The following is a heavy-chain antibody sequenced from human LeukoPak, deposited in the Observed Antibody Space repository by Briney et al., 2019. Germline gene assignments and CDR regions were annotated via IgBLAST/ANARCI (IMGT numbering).Heavy chain of an antibody. D-gene: IGHD1-26*01. CDR3: ARAPGSYSCDY. CDR1: GFTFSSYS. V-gene: IGHV3-21*01. Sequence: GGSLRLSCAASGFTFSSYSMTWVRQAPGKGLEWVSSISSSSSYIYYADSVKGRFTISRDNAKNSLYLQMNSLRAEDPAVYYCARAPGSYSCDYWGQGTLVTVSS. CDR2: ISSSSSYI. J-gene: IGHJ4*02.